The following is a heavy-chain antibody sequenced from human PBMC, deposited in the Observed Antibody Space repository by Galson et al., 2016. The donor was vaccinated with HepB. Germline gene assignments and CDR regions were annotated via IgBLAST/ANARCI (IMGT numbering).Heavy chain of an antibody. CDR3: AKDGRIYCSSASCHDHFHY. Sequence: SLRLSCAASGFTFSSYGMHWVRQAPGKGLEWVAFISYDGSNKKYADSVKGRFTIPRDNSKQTLYLQMNSLRAEDTAVYYCAKDGRIYCSSASCHDHFHYWGQGTLVTVSS. V-gene: IGHV3-30*18. CDR2: ISYDGSNK. CDR1: GFTFSSYG. J-gene: IGHJ4*02. D-gene: IGHD2-2*01.